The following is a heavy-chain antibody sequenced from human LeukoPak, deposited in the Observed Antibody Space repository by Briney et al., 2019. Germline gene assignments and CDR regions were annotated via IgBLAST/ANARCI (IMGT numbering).Heavy chain of an antibody. Sequence: PGRSLRLSCAASGFTVSSNYMSWVRQAPGKGLEWVSVIFSGGSTYYADSVKGRFTISRDNSKNTLYLEMNSLRAEDTAVYNCARGGRAVPGSYYFDNWGQGALVTVSS. CDR3: ARGGRAVPGSYYFDN. CDR2: IFSGGST. V-gene: IGHV3-53*01. J-gene: IGHJ4*02. CDR1: GFTVSSNY. D-gene: IGHD6-19*01.